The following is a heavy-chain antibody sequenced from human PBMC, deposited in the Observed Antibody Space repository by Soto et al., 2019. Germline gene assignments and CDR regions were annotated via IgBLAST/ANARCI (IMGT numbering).Heavy chain of an antibody. CDR1: GFTFSSYA. CDR2: ISGSSGST. Sequence: EVQLLESGGGLVQPGGSLRLSCAASGFTFSSYAMSWVRQAPGKGLEWVSTISGSSGSTYYADSVRGRFTISRDNSKNTLYLQMSGLRAEDTAVYYCAKRGRGAVAFDYWGQGTLVTVSS. CDR3: AKRGRGAVAFDY. J-gene: IGHJ4*02. D-gene: IGHD6-19*01. V-gene: IGHV3-23*01.